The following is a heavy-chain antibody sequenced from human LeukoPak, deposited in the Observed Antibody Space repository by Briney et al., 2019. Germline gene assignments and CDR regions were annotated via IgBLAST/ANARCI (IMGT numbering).Heavy chain of an antibody. D-gene: IGHD1-26*01. Sequence: ASVKVSCKTSGYTFTDYYIHWVRQAPGQGLEWMGWIHPNNGGPNYAQKFQGRVTITRDTSISTAYMELSRLRSEDTAVYYCARSPPQRYSGSYWVHYYYMDVWGKGTTVTISS. CDR1: GYTFTDYY. J-gene: IGHJ6*03. V-gene: IGHV1-2*02. CDR3: ARSPPQRYSGSYWVHYYYMDV. CDR2: IHPNNGGP.